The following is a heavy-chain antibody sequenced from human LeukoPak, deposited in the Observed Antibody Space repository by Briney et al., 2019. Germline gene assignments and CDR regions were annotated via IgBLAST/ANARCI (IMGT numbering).Heavy chain of an antibody. V-gene: IGHV4-61*01. J-gene: IGHJ6*02. CDR1: GASVSSSNYY. CDR2: MYYTGST. CDR3: ARVSVVYGMDV. Sequence: PSETLSLTCTVSGASVSSSNYYWSWIRQPPGKGLEWIGYMYYTGSTNYNPSFKSRVTISQATSKTQFSLKLSSVTPADTAVYYCARVSVVYGMDVWGQGTTVTVSS.